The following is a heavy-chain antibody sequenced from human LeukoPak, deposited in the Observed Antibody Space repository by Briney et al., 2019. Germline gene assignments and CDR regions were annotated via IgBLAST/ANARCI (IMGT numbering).Heavy chain of an antibody. CDR2: ISDSGDAT. V-gene: IGHV3-23*01. J-gene: IGHJ4*02. CDR3: AKERGHSKPFDY. D-gene: IGHD4-23*01. Sequence: GGSLRLSCEVSGSIFSYGMNWVRQAPGKGLEWVSAISDSGDATYYADSVKGRFTISRDNSKSTLYLQMNNLRAEDTALYYCAKERGHSKPFDYWGQGTLVTVSS. CDR1: GSIFSYG.